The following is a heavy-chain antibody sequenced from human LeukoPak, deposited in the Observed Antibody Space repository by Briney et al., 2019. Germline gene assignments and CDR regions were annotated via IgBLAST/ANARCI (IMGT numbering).Heavy chain of an antibody. CDR3: ARLTVDSSGWYPGDYFDY. CDR1: GASISSYY. Sequence: SETLSLTCTVSGASISSYYWSWIRQPPGKGLEWIGYIYYSGSTNYNPSLKSRVTISVDTSKNQFSLKLSSVTAADTAVYYCARLTVDSSGWYPGDYFDYWGQGTLVTVSS. J-gene: IGHJ4*02. CDR2: IYYSGST. V-gene: IGHV4-59*08. D-gene: IGHD6-19*01.